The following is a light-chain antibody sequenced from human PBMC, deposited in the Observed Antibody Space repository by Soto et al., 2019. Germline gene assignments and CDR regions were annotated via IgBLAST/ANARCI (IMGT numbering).Light chain of an antibody. CDR1: QSVDAL. CDR2: AAS. CDR3: QQRNNWPQT. Sequence: LTQSPSTLSVSLGDTDTVTCRASQSVDALLAWYQQKPGEAPRLLIYAASTRASGIPARFSGSGSGTDFTLTISSLEPEDFAVYYCQQRNNWPQTFGQGTKVDIK. V-gene: IGKV3-11*01. J-gene: IGKJ1*01.